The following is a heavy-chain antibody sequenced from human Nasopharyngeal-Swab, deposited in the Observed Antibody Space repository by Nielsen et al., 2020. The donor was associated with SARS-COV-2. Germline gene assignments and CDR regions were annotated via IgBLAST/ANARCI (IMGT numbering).Heavy chain of an antibody. J-gene: IGHJ3*02. CDR1: GGSISFSY. D-gene: IGHD5-24*01. Sequence: SETLSLTCTVSGGSISFSYWSWIRQPPGKGLEWIGYIYYAGSTSYNPSLKSRVSISADTSENQFSLTLSSVTAVDTAVYYCATSINYNQDAFDIWGVGTMVTVSS. CDR2: IYYAGST. CDR3: ATSINYNQDAFDI. V-gene: IGHV4-59*01.